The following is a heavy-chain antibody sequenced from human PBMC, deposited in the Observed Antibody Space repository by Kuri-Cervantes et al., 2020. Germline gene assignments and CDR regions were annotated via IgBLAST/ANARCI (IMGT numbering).Heavy chain of an antibody. V-gene: IGHV4-59*01. CDR2: IYYSGST. CDR1: GGSISSYY. Sequence: SETLSLTCTVSGGSISSYYWSWIRQPPGKGLEWIGYIYYSGSTNYNPSLKSRVTISVDTSKNQFSLKLSSVTAADTAVYYCARSLTGYYIDYYYGMDVWGQGTTVTVSS. CDR3: ARSLTGYYIDYYYGMDV. J-gene: IGHJ6*02. D-gene: IGHD3-9*01.